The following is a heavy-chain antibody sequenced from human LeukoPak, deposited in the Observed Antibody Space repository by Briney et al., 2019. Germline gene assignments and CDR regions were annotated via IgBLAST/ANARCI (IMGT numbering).Heavy chain of an antibody. Sequence: GGSLRLSCAASGFAFSTYSMNWVRQAPGKGLEWVSYVGRTKWYADSVKGRFTISRDNVKNSLDLQMNGLRVEDTAVYYCARDRDYAFDIWGQGTMVTVSS. CDR3: ARDRDYAFDI. V-gene: IGHV3-48*01. CDR1: GFAFSTYS. J-gene: IGHJ3*02. CDR2: VGRTK. D-gene: IGHD3-16*01.